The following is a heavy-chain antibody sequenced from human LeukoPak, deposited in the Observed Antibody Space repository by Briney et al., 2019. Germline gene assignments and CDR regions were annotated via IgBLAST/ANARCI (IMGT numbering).Heavy chain of an antibody. CDR1: GFTFSSYA. Sequence: TGGSLRLSCAASGFTFSSYAMSWVRQAPGKGLEWVSGVSNSGGSTYYADSVKGRFTISRDNSKNTLYLQMNSLRAEDTAVYYRAKADRTIVVVMVDYWGQGTLVTVSS. J-gene: IGHJ4*02. CDR3: AKADRTIVVVMVDY. V-gene: IGHV3-23*01. CDR2: VSNSGGST. D-gene: IGHD3-22*01.